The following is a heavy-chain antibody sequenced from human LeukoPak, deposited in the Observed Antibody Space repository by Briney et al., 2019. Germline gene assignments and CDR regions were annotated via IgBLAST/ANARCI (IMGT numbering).Heavy chain of an antibody. V-gene: IGHV1-18*01. CDR3: ARDRLVVVPAAGDY. CDR1: GYTFTNYD. J-gene: IGHJ4*02. CDR2: ISAYNGNT. D-gene: IGHD2-2*01. Sequence: APVKVSCKASGYTFTNYDINWVRQAPGQGLEWMGWISAYNGNTNYAQRLQGRVTMTTDTSTSTAYMELRSLRSDDTAVYYCARDRLVVVPAAGDYWGQGTLVTVSS.